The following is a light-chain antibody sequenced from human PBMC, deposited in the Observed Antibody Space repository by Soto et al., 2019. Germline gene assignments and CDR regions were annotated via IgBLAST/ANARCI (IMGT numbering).Light chain of an antibody. Sequence: QSVLTQPASVPGSPGQSITISCTGTSSDIGGYYYVSWYQHHPGKAPKLLIYQVTNRPSRVSNRFSGSKSGNTASLTISGLQADDEADYYCTSYTITTALVFGSGTKVTVL. CDR2: QVT. CDR1: SSDIGGYYY. V-gene: IGLV2-14*01. CDR3: TSYTITTALV. J-gene: IGLJ1*01.